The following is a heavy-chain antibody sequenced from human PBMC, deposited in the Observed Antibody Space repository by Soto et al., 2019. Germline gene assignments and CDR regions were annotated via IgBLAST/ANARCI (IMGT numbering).Heavy chain of an antibody. Sequence: PSETLSLTCTVSGGSISSYHWSWIRQSPGKGLEWIGFISDSGSINYNPSLKSRVTISVDTSKNQFSLKLRSVTAADTAVYYCARDPGPECNTANCYTDCWGQGKLVTVSS. J-gene: IGHJ4*02. CDR3: ARDPGPECNTANCYTDC. CDR2: ISDSGSI. D-gene: IGHD2-2*01. V-gene: IGHV4-59*12. CDR1: GGSISSYH.